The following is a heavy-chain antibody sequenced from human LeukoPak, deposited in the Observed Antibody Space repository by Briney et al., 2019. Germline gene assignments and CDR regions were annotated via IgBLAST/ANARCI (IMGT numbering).Heavy chain of an antibody. J-gene: IGHJ5*02. Sequence: SETLSLTCAVYGGSFSGYYWSWIRQPPGKGREWIGEINHSGSTNYNPSLKSRVTISVDTSKNQFSLKLSSVTAADTAVYYCARGLYSSSWRQMKLFDPWGQGTLVTVSS. D-gene: IGHD6-13*01. CDR1: GGSFSGYY. CDR2: INHSGST. CDR3: ARGLYSSSWRQMKLFDP. V-gene: IGHV4-34*01.